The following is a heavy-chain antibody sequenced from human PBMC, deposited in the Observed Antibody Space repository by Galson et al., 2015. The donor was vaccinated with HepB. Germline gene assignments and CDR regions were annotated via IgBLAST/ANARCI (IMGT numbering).Heavy chain of an antibody. D-gene: IGHD4-17*01. Sequence: SVKVSCKVSGYTLTELPMHWVRQAPGKRLEWMGGFDPEDGETIYAQKFQGRVTMTEDTSTDTAYMELSSLRSEDTAVYYCATDYPYGAFDIWGQGTMVTVSS. J-gene: IGHJ3*02. CDR2: FDPEDGET. CDR3: ATDYPYGAFDI. CDR1: GYTLTELP. V-gene: IGHV1-24*01.